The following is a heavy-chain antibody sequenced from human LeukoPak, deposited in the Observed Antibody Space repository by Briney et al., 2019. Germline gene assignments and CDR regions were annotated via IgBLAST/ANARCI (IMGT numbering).Heavy chain of an antibody. D-gene: IGHD6-19*01. V-gene: IGHV3-21*04. CDR2: ISSSSSYI. CDR3: ARAYKDRSLAGKKEFFQH. CDR1: GFTFSSYS. Sequence: GGSLRLSCAASGFTFSSYSMNWVRQAPGRGLEWVSSISSSSSYIYYADSVKGRFTISRDNANNFLYLQMSSLRAEDTALYYCARAYKDRSLAGKKEFFQHWGQGTLVTVSS. J-gene: IGHJ1*01.